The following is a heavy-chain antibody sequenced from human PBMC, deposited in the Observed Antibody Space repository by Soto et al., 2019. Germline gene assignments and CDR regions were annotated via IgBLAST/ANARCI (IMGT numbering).Heavy chain of an antibody. D-gene: IGHD3-16*01. Sequence: QVQLVQSGAEVKKPGSSVKVSCKASGGTFSSYAISWVRQAPGQGLEWMGGIIPIFGTANYAQKVQGRVKIAADESTSTAYMELSSLRSEDTAVYYCARGGPGDWGHAFDIWGQGTMVTVSS. V-gene: IGHV1-69*01. CDR2: IIPIFGTA. J-gene: IGHJ3*02. CDR1: GGTFSSYA. CDR3: ARGGPGDWGHAFDI.